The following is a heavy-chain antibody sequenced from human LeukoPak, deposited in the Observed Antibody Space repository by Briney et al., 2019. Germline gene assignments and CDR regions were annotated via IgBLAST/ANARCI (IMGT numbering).Heavy chain of an antibody. CDR2: INPNNGGT. CDR3: ARFDGGEWYYFDY. J-gene: IGHJ4*02. Sequence: ASVKVSCRASGYTFTGCYMHWVRQAPGQGLEWIGWINPNNGGTNYAQKFQGRVTMTLDTSISTGYMELSRLRSDDTAIYFCARFDGGEWYYFDYWGQGTLVTVFS. CDR1: GYTFTGCY. V-gene: IGHV1-2*02. D-gene: IGHD2-8*02.